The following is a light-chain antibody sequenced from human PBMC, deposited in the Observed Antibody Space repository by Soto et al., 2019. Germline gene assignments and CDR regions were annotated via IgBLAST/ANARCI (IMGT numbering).Light chain of an antibody. CDR1: SSDVGYYNY. V-gene: IGLV2-14*01. CDR3: SSFTSTFTLV. Sequence: QSALIQPASVSGSPGQSITISCTGTSSDVGYYNYVSWYQQHPGKAPKLMIYEVINRPSGVSNRFSGSKSGNTASLTISGLQAEDEADYYCSSFTSTFTLVFGGGTKLTVL. CDR2: EVI. J-gene: IGLJ2*01.